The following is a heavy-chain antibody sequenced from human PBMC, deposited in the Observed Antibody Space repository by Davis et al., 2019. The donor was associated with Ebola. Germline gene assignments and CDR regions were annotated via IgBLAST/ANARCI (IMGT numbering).Heavy chain of an antibody. J-gene: IGHJ2*01. CDR2: LNGDGTIT. D-gene: IGHD3-22*01. CDR1: GFTFNPYW. Sequence: PGGSLRLSCAASGFTFNPYWMHWVRQAPGKGLLWVSRLNGDGTITNYADSVKGRFTISRDNAKNTLYLQMNSLRAEDTAVYYCARDADTSSSYWYYDLWGRGTLVTVSS. CDR3: ARDADTSSSYWYYDL. V-gene: IGHV3-74*01.